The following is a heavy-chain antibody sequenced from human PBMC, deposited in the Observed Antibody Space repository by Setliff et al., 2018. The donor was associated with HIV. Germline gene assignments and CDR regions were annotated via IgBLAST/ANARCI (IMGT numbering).Heavy chain of an antibody. CDR1: GVTFNYSF. D-gene: IGHD3-22*01. V-gene: IGHV1-69*13. J-gene: IGHJ1*01. Sequence: SVKVSCKASGVTFNYSFITWVRQAPGQGLEWMGGVVPTIHEATYAQKLQGRVTITADESATTVYMEMSGLTSEDTAIYYCARGADASGYFYREYFQHWGQGTLVTVPQ. CDR3: ARGADASGYFYREYFQH. CDR2: VVPTIHEA.